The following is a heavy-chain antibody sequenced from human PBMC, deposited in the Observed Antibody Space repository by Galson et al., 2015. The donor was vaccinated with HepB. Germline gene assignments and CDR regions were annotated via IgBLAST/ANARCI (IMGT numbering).Heavy chain of an antibody. Sequence: SLRLSCAASGFTFSKYWMRWVRQTPGKGLEWVASINQHGAVQYDVDSVKGRFTISRDNAKNSLSLQMRSLRAEDTAVYFCAREESFVSCYYWGQGTLVTVSS. CDR2: INQHGAVQ. D-gene: IGHD2-15*01. J-gene: IGHJ4*02. CDR3: AREESFVSCYY. CDR1: GFTFSKYW. V-gene: IGHV3-7*03.